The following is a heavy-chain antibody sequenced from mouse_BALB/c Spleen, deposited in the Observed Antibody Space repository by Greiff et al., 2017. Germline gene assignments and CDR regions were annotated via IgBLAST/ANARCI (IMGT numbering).Heavy chain of an antibody. CDR2: ISDGGSYT. J-gene: IGHJ1*01. CDR1: GFTFSDYY. D-gene: IGHD1-1*01. Sequence: EVKLQESGGGLVKPGGSLKLSCAASGFTFSDYYMYWVRQTPEKRLEWVATISDGGSYTYYPDSVKGRFTISRDNAKNNLYLQMSSLKSEDTAMYYCARENGSSGRYFDVWGAGTTVTVSS. CDR3: ARENGSSGRYFDV. V-gene: IGHV5-4*02.